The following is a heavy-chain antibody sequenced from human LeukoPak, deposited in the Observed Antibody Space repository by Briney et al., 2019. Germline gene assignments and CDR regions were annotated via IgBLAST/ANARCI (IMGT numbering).Heavy chain of an antibody. V-gene: IGHV4-59*08. CDR1: GGSISSYY. D-gene: IGHD4-4*01. CDR3: ARHYPPDYTFDF. Sequence: PSETLSLTCTVSGGSISSYYWSWIRQPPGKGLEWIGYIYSSGSTNYNPSLKSRVTMSVDTSKNQFSLRLSSVTAADTAVYYCARHYPPDYTFDFWGQGTLVTVSS. CDR2: IYSSGST. J-gene: IGHJ4*02.